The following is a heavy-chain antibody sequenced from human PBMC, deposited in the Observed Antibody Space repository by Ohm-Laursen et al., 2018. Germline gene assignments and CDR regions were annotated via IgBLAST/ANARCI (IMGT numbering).Heavy chain of an antibody. J-gene: IGHJ4*02. CDR2: ISPSDGTT. CDR1: GYTFISYY. CDR3: AKGAAMGRDY. Sequence: GASVKVSCKASGYTFISYYMHWVRQAPGQGLEWMGIISPSDGTTNYAQKFQGRVTMTRDTSTSTVYMELSSLRSEDTAVYYCAKGAAMGRDYWGQGTLVTVSS. V-gene: IGHV1-46*01. D-gene: IGHD5-18*01.